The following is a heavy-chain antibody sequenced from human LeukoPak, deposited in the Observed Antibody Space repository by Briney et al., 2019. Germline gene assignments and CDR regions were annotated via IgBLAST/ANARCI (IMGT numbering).Heavy chain of an antibody. CDR2: ISSSSSTI. D-gene: IGHD3-16*01. CDR3: ARDLGMISSAFDY. V-gene: IGHV3-48*04. J-gene: IGHJ4*02. CDR1: GFTFSSYS. Sequence: GGSLRLSCAASGFTFSSYSMNWVRQAPGKGLEWVSYISSSSSTIYYADSVKGRFTISRDNAKNSLYLQMNSLRAEDTAVYYCARDLGMISSAFDYWGQGTLVTVSS.